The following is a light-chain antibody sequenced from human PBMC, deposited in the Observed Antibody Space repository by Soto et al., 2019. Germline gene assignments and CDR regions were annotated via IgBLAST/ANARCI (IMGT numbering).Light chain of an antibody. CDR2: DAS. CDR1: QNIGRW. J-gene: IGKJ4*01. Sequence: IQMTQSPSTLSASVGDTVIITCRASQNIGRWLAWYQQKPGKAPKLLMHDASTLESGVPSRFSGSGSGAEFTLTISSLQADDFGTYYCQQYNSWASFGGGTKVEVK. CDR3: QQYNSWAS. V-gene: IGKV1-5*01.